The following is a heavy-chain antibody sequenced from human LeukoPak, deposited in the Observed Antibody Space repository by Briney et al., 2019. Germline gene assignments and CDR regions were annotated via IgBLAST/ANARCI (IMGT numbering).Heavy chain of an antibody. D-gene: IGHD4-17*01. CDR3: VTGATVTTLYYFDY. V-gene: IGHV4-38-2*02. Sequence: SETPSLTCTVSGSSISGVYYWGWIRPPPGMGLEWIGSIYHSGSTNYNPSFKSRVTISADTSKSQFSLKLSSVTAADTAIYYCVTGATVTTLYYFDYWGQGTLVTVSS. J-gene: IGHJ4*02. CDR1: GSSISGVYY. CDR2: IYHSGST.